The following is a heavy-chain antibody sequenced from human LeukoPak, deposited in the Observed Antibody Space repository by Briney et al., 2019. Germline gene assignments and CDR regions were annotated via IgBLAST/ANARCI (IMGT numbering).Heavy chain of an antibody. CDR2: ISPYNGNT. J-gene: IGHJ5*02. V-gene: IGHV1-18*01. CDR1: GYTFTSYG. Sequence: ASVKVSCEASGYTFTSYGINWVRQAPGQGLEWMGWISPYNGNTKYAEKVQGRVTITTDTSTSTAYMELRSLNSDDTAVYYCARDQRGYGDSTGASKWIDPWGQGTLVTVSS. D-gene: IGHD4-17*01. CDR3: ARDQRGYGDSTGASKWIDP.